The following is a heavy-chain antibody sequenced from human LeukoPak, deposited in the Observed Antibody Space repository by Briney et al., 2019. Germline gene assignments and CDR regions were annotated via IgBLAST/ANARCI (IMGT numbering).Heavy chain of an antibody. J-gene: IGHJ4*02. CDR2: INRSGSP. V-gene: IGHV4-34*01. Sequence: PSETLSLTCAVFGGSLSGYYWSWIRQPPGKGLEWIAEINRSGSPNYNPSLKSRVTISVDTSKNQFSLKLSSVTAADTAVYYCARGPADYNKLKPGGRDGYNYKSERTPFDYWGQGTLVTVSS. D-gene: IGHD5-24*01. CDR3: ARGPADYNKLKPGGRDGYNYKSERTPFDY. CDR1: GGSLSGYY.